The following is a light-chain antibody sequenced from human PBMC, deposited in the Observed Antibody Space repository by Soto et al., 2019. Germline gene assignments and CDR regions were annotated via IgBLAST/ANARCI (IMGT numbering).Light chain of an antibody. Sequence: EIVLTQSPATLSLSPGERATLSCRASQSVSSSLAWYQQKHGQAPRLLVYAASTRATGIPARISGSGSETEFTLTITSSGPEXXAXXXXQRRRNWRPGAVTFGPGTKVDLK. J-gene: IGKJ3*01. V-gene: IGKV3-11*01. CDR3: QRRRNWRPGAVT. CDR2: AAS. CDR1: QSVSSS.